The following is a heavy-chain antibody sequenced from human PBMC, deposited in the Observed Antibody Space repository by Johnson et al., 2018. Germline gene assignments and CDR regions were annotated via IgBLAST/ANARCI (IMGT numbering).Heavy chain of an antibody. CDR3: ARERYDCWTYYMDV. CDR2: SSNQANSFTP. J-gene: IGHJ6*03. Sequence: EVQLLESGGGLVQPGGSLRLSCAASGFTFSYHYMDWVRQAPGQGLEWVGRSSNQANSFTPYYAASVNGRITISRAASDNLVYLQLNSLKTEDTAVYYGARERYDCWTYYMDVWGKGTTVTVSS. CDR1: GFTFSYHY. V-gene: IGHV3-72*01. D-gene: IGHD3-3*01.